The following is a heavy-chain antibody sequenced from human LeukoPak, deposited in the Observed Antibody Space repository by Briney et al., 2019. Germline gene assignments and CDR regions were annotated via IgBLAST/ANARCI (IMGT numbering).Heavy chain of an antibody. Sequence: GGSLRLSCAASGFTFSSYAMSWVRQAPGKGLEWVSAISGSGGSTYYADSVKGRFTISRDNSKNTLYLQMNSLRAEDTAVYYCAKDADRSGYLYYYYMDVWGKGTTVTVSS. CDR1: GFTFSSYA. CDR3: AKDADRSGYLYYYYMDV. J-gene: IGHJ6*03. V-gene: IGHV3-23*01. CDR2: ISGSGGST. D-gene: IGHD3-22*01.